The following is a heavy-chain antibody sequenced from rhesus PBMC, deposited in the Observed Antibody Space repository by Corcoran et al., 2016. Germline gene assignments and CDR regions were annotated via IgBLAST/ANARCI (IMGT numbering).Heavy chain of an antibody. CDR3: ARHDSWNHNSLDV. V-gene: IGHV7-114*01. CDR1: GYTFPNFG. D-gene: IGHD1-1-1*01. CDR2: INTDTGNP. Sequence: QVRLVQSGAEVKQPGASVKVSCQASGYTFPNFGINWVRPAKGQRLEWMGWINTDTGNPTYAQGFKERFTFSMDTSINMAYLQISSLKAEDTAVYYCARHDSWNHNSLDVWGRGVLVTVSS. J-gene: IGHJ5-2*02.